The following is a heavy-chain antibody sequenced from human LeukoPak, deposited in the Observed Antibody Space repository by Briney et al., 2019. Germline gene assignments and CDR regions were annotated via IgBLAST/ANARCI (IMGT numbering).Heavy chain of an antibody. CDR3: ASGATIAARHFDY. CDR2: IIPIFGTA. Sequence: GASVKVSCKASGGTFSSYAISWVRQAPGQGLEWMGGIIPIFGTANYAQKFQGRVTITTDESTSTAYMELSSLRSEDTAVYYCASGATIAARHFDYWGQGTLFTVSS. CDR1: GGTFSSYA. J-gene: IGHJ4*02. V-gene: IGHV1-69*05. D-gene: IGHD6-6*01.